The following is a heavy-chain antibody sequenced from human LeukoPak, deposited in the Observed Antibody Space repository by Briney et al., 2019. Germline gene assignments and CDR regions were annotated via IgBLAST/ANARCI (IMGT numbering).Heavy chain of an antibody. D-gene: IGHD5-12*01. J-gene: IGHJ6*02. V-gene: IGHV3-21*01. CDR1: GFTFSSYS. Sequence: PGGSLRLSCAASGFTFSSYSMNWVRQAPGKGLEWVSSISSSSSYIYYADSVKGRFAISRDNAKNSLYLQMNSLRAEDTAVYYCAKDARYSGYDWMGVYYYYGMDVWGQGTTVTVSS. CDR2: ISSSSSYI. CDR3: AKDARYSGYDWMGVYYYYGMDV.